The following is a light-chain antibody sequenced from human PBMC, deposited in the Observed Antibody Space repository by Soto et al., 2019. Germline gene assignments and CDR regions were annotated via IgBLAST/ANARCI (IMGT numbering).Light chain of an antibody. CDR2: EGS. CDR1: SRDIGTYTL. J-gene: IGLJ2*01. CDR3: CSYAGSSSVV. Sequence: QSALTKPASVSGSPGQSITISCTGTSRDIGTYTLVSWYQQYPGKAPKLIIYEGSKRPSGVSNRFSASKTGRTASLTISGLQPEDEADYYCCSYAGSSSVVFGGGTKLTVL. V-gene: IGLV2-23*01.